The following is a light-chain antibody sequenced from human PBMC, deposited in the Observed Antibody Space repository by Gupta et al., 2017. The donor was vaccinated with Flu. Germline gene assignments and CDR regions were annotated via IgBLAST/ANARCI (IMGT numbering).Light chain of an antibody. CDR2: ANN. CDR1: SSNIGAGYD. J-gene: IGLJ2*01. CDR3: QSYDYRLSGSKV. Sequence: QSVLTQPPSVSGAPGQRVTISCTGSSSNIGAGYDVHWYQQLPGTAPKLLIYANNHRPSGVPDRFSGSKSATSASLTITGLQPEDEADYYCQSYDYRLSGSKVFGGGTKLTVL. V-gene: IGLV1-40*01.